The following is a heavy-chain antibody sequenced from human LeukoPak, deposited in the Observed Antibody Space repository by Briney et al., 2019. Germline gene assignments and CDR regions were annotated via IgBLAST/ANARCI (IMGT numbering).Heavy chain of an antibody. CDR1: GYTFTNYG. D-gene: IGHD2-2*01. Sequence: ASVTVSCKASGYTFTNYGINWVRQAPGQGLEWMGWISTYNGNTNYAQRLQGRVTMTTDTSTSTAYMELRSLRSDDTAVFYCARGTRPGPLLHLAYWGQGTLVTVSS. CDR2: ISTYNGNT. CDR3: ARGTRPGPLLHLAY. J-gene: IGHJ4*02. V-gene: IGHV1-18*01.